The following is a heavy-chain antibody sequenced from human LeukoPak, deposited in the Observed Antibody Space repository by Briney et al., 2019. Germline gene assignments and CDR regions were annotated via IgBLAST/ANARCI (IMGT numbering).Heavy chain of an antibody. CDR1: GFTFSSYS. D-gene: IGHD3-22*01. J-gene: IGHJ4*02. Sequence: GGSLRLSCVASGFTFSSYSMNWVRQAPGKGLEWVSSISSSSSYIYYADSVKGRFTISRDNAKNSLYLQMNSLRAEDTAVYYCASRHYYDSSGFDYWGQGTLVTVSS. V-gene: IGHV3-21*01. CDR3: ASRHYYDSSGFDY. CDR2: ISSSSSYI.